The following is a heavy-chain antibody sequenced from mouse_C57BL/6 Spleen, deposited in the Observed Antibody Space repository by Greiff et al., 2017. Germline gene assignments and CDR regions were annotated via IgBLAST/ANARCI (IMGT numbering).Heavy chain of an antibody. CDR2: IYPSDSET. J-gene: IGHJ4*01. V-gene: IGHV1-61*01. Sequence: QVQLQQPGAELVRPGSSVKLSCKASGYTFTSYWMDWVKQRPGQGLEWIGNIYPSDSETHYNQKFKDKATLTVDNSSSTAYMPLSSLTSEDSAVYYCARSRSNYTGFYAMDYWGQGTSVTVSS. D-gene: IGHD2-5*01. CDR3: ARSRSNYTGFYAMDY. CDR1: GYTFTSYW.